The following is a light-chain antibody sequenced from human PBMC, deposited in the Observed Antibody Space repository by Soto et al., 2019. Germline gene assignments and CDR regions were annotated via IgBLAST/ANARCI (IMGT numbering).Light chain of an antibody. Sequence: EIVMTQSPATLSVSPGERATLSCRASQSVSNNLAWYQQKPGQAPRLLIYGASTRATGIPARFSGTGSGTEFTLTISSLQSEDFAVFYCQQYNDWPSTFGQGTRLEIK. CDR3: QQYNDWPST. CDR2: GAS. J-gene: IGKJ5*01. V-gene: IGKV3D-15*01. CDR1: QSVSNN.